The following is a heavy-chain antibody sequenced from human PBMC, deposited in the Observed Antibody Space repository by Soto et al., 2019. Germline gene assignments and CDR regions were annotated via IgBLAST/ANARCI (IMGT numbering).Heavy chain of an antibody. Sequence: PSETLSLTCTVSGGSISSYYWSWIRQPPGKGLEWIGYIYYSGSTNYNPSLKSRVTISVDTSKNQFSLKLSSVTAADTAVYYCARGLGLLYSSSWGYFDYWGQGTLVTVSS. CDR1: GGSISSYY. CDR2: IYYSGST. V-gene: IGHV4-59*01. J-gene: IGHJ4*02. CDR3: ARGLGLLYSSSWGYFDY. D-gene: IGHD6-13*01.